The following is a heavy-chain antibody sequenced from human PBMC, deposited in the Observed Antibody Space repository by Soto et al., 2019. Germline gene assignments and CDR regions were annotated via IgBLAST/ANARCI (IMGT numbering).Heavy chain of an antibody. CDR2: FKKKTDGGTT. D-gene: IGHD3-10*01. Sequence: EVQLVESGGGLVEPGGSLRLSCAASGFTFTNAWVNWVRQAPGKGLEWVGRFKKKTDGGTTAYPAPVQGRFTISRDASERPAYLQMSGLKTEATSGYFCTTGGGMGSYYAFDIWGQGTMVTVSS. J-gene: IGHJ3*02. CDR3: TTGGGMGSYYAFDI. CDR1: GFTFTNAW. V-gene: IGHV3-15*07.